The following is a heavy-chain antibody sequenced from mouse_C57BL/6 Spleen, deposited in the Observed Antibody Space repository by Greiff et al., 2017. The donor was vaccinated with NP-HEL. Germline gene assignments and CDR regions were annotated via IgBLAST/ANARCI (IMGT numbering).Heavy chain of an antibody. J-gene: IGHJ4*01. CDR2: IYPGDGDT. CDR1: GYAFSSSW. V-gene: IGHV1-82*01. CDR3: ARHYGNPYYAMDY. Sequence: QVQLKESGPELVKPGASVKISCKASGYAFSSSWMNWVKQRPGKGLEWIGRIYPGDGDTNYNGKFKGKATLTADKSSSTAYMQLSSLTSEDSAVYFCARHYGNPYYAMDYWGQGTSVTVSS. D-gene: IGHD2-1*01.